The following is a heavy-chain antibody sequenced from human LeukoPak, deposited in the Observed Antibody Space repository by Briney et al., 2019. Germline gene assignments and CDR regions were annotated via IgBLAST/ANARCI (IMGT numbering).Heavy chain of an antibody. CDR1: GASISSYY. D-gene: IGHD3-10*01. J-gene: IGHJ4*02. CDR3: ARRMYDSGSYCFDY. CDR2: IFYSGNT. V-gene: IGHV4-59*08. Sequence: SETLSLTCTVSGASISSYYWSWIRQPPGKGLEWIGYIFYSGNTKYNPSLKSRVTISVDTSKNQFSLKLTSVTAADAAVYYCARRMYDSGSYCFDYWGQGTLVTVSS.